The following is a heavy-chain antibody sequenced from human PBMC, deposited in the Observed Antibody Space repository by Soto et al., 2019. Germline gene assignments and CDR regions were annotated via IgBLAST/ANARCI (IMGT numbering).Heavy chain of an antibody. J-gene: IGHJ6*02. CDR3: AKGQHCSTTSCYFYYYGVDV. CDR2: ISYDGSNK. V-gene: IGHV3-30*18. CDR1: GFTFSSYG. D-gene: IGHD2-2*01. Sequence: QVQLVESGGGVVQPGRSLRLSCAASGFTFSSYGMHWVRQAPGKGLEWVAVISYDGSNKYYADSVKGRRTISRDNSKNTLYLQINSLRAEDTAVYYCAKGQHCSTTSCYFYYYGVDVWGQGTTVAVSS.